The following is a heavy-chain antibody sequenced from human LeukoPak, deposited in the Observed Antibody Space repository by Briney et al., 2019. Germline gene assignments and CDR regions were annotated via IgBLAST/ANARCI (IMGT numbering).Heavy chain of an antibody. D-gene: IGHD3-3*01. Sequence: ASVNVSCKASVYTFTSYGSSWVRQAPGQGLGWVGWMSVYNGNTNYAHKLQCSVSMTTDTSTTTAYMELRSLRSDDSAVHCCARGARFGEVPLPFDYWGQGTKVTVSS. CDR2: MSVYNGNT. J-gene: IGHJ4*02. CDR3: ARGARFGEVPLPFDY. CDR1: VYTFTSYG. V-gene: IGHV1-18*01.